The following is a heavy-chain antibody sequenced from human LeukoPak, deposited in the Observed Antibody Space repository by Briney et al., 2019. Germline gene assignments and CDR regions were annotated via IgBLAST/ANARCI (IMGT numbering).Heavy chain of an antibody. D-gene: IGHD6-13*01. CDR2: IKQDGSEK. J-gene: IGHJ4*02. CDR1: GFTFSSYW. V-gene: IGHV3-7*01. Sequence: GGSLRLSCAASGFTFSSYWMSWVRQAPGKGLEWVANIKQDGSEKYYVDSVKGRFTISRDNAKNSLYLQMNSLRAEDTAVYYCARDTTETKYSSSWYGRLFDYWGQGTLVTVSS. CDR3: ARDTTETKYSSSWYGRLFDY.